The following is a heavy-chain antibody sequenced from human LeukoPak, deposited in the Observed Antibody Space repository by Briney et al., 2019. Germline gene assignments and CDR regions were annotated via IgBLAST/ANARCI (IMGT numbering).Heavy chain of an antibody. V-gene: IGHV4-59*01. CDR1: GGSISSYY. J-gene: IGHJ3*02. CDR2: IYYSGST. D-gene: IGHD5-24*01. Sequence: SETLSLTCTVSGGSISSYYWSWIRQPPGKGLEWIGYIYYSGSTNYNPSLKSRVTISVDTSKNQFSLKLSSVTAADTAVYYCASKMATITAAFDIWGQGTMVTVSS. CDR3: ASKMATITAAFDI.